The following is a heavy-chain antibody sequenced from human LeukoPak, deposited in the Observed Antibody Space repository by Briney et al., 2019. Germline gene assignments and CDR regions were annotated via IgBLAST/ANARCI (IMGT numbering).Heavy chain of an antibody. CDR1: GFTFSSYW. J-gene: IGHJ5*02. CDR2: INSDGSST. Sequence: GGSLRLSCAASGFTFSSYWMHWVRHAPGKGLGWVSRINSDGSSTSYADSVKGRFTISTDNAKNTLYLQMNSLRAEDTAVYYCARAGGNWFDPWVQGTLVTVSS. CDR3: ARAGGNWFDP. V-gene: IGHV3-74*01. D-gene: IGHD2-15*01.